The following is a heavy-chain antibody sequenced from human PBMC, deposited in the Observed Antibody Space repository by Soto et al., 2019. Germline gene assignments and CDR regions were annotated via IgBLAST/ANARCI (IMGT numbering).Heavy chain of an antibody. CDR1: GGSISSGGYS. D-gene: IGHD3-16*01. Sequence: SETLSLTCTVSGGSISSGGYSWSWIRQPPGKGLEWIGYIYHSGSTYYNPSLKSRVTISVDRSKNQFSLKLTSVTATDTAVYYCAKTKEGGFDPWGQGILVTVSS. CDR3: AKTKEGGFDP. CDR2: IYHSGST. V-gene: IGHV4-30-2*02. J-gene: IGHJ5*02.